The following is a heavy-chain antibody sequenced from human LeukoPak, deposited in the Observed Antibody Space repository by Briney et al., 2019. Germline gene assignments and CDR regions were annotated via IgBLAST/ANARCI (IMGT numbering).Heavy chain of an antibody. D-gene: IGHD1-26*01. Sequence: PGGSLRLSCAASGFTFSSYAMHWVRQAPGKGLEWVAVISYDGSNKYYADSVKGRFTISRDNSKNTLYLQMNSLRAEDTAVYYCEASGSYSFVAFDIWGQGTMVTVSS. CDR1: GFTFSSYA. J-gene: IGHJ3*02. CDR3: EASGSYSFVAFDI. CDR2: ISYDGSNK. V-gene: IGHV3-30*04.